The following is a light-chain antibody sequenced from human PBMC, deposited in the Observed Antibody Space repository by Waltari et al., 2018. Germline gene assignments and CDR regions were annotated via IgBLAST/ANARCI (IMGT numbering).Light chain of an antibody. CDR1: SGHSSNV. V-gene: IGLV4-69*01. Sequence: QLVLTQSPSASASLGPSVKLTCTLSSGHSSNVIAWLQTQPEKGPRYLMKVNSDGSHSKGDDTPDRFSGSSSGAERYITISNLQPEDEADYYCETGGHGTWVFGGGTKVPVL. CDR2: VNSDGSH. J-gene: IGLJ3*02. CDR3: ETGGHGTWV.